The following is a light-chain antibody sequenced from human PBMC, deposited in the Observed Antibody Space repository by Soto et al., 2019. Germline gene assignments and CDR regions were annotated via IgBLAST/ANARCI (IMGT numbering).Light chain of an antibody. CDR1: SSDVGGYNV. Sequence: QSVLTQPPSASGSTGQSVTISCTGTSSDVGGYNVVSWYQQHPGKAPNLMIYEVSKRPSGVPDRFSGSKSGNTASMTVSGLQADDEADYYCTSYAGSNIPVVFGGGTKVTVL. CDR3: TSYAGSNIPVV. CDR2: EVS. J-gene: IGLJ2*01. V-gene: IGLV2-8*01.